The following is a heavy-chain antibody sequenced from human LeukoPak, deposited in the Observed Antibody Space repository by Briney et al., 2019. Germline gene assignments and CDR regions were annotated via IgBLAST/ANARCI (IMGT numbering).Heavy chain of an antibody. D-gene: IGHD3/OR15-3a*01. CDR2: IHSSGTT. J-gene: IGHJ4*02. CDR3: GRRPAVDGPIDN. V-gene: IGHV4-59*01. CDR1: GGSLHRSF. Sequence: SETLSLTCVVSGGSLHRSFWTWVRQPPGKGLEWIGRIHSSGTTDYSPSLKSRLTISIDTSKNQFSLRLASVTAADTAVYYCGRRPAVDGPIDNWGQGILVAVSS.